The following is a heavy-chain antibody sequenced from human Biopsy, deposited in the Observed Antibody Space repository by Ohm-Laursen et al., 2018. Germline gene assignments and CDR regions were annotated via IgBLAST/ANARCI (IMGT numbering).Heavy chain of an antibody. CDR2: IWSSGTT. CDR1: GGSISGYY. Sequence: GTLSLTCSISGGSISGYYWNWIRQSPRKGLEWIGYIWSSGTTDYNPSLQSRVSMSLELSTDQFSLKVDSVTAADTAVYYCARVVGAATGFDQWGQGIPVTVSS. J-gene: IGHJ4*02. CDR3: ARVVGAATGFDQ. D-gene: IGHD1-26*01. V-gene: IGHV4-59*01.